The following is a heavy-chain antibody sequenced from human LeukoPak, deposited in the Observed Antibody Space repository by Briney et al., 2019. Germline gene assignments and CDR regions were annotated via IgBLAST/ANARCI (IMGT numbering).Heavy chain of an antibody. J-gene: IGHJ4*02. CDR1: GGSFSGYY. V-gene: IGHV4-34*01. Sequence: SETLSLTCAVYGGSFSGYYWSWIRQPPGKGLEWIGEINHSGSTNYNPSLKSRVTISIDTSKNQFSLKLSSVTAADTAVYYCARTPLGGYWGSHFDYWGQGTLVTVSS. CDR3: ARTPLGGYWGSHFDY. CDR2: INHSGST. D-gene: IGHD2-21*01.